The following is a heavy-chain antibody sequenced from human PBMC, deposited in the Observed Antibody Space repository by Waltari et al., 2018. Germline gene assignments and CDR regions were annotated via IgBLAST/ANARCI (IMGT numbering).Heavy chain of an antibody. D-gene: IGHD1-26*01. CDR2: IWYDGSNK. CDR1: GFTFSSYG. V-gene: IGHV3-33*01. CDR3: ARELIVGATEIDY. Sequence: QVQLVESGGGVVQPGRSLRLSCAASGFTFSSYGMHWVRQAPGKGLEGVAVIWYDGSNKYYADSVKGRFTISRDNSKNTLYLQMNSLRAEDTAVYYCARELIVGATEIDYWGQGTLVTVSS. J-gene: IGHJ4*02.